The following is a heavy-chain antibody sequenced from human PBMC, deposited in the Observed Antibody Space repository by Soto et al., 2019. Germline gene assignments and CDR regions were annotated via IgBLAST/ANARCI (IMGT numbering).Heavy chain of an antibody. CDR1: GFSVSTSH. D-gene: IGHD3-10*01. Sequence: GGSLRLSCAAAGFSVSTSHISWFRQAPGKGLEWVAVMSYDGSNKYYADSVKGRFTVSRDNSKNTLYLQMNSLRAKDTAVYYCARSLGYYGSGSSLDYWGQGTLVTVSS. V-gene: IGHV3-30-3*01. CDR2: MSYDGSNK. CDR3: ARSLGYYGSGSSLDY. J-gene: IGHJ4*02.